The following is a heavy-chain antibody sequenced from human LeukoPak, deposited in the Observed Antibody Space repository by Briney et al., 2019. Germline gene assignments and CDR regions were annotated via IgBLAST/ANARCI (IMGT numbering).Heavy chain of an antibody. CDR3: ARDSDGRGKTCFDC. V-gene: IGHV3-7*01. CDR2: IKQDGSEK. CDR1: GFTFSNYW. Sequence: GGSLRLSCTASGFTFSNYWMSWVRQAPGKGLEWVANIKQDGSEKYFVDSLKGRFTISRDNSKNSLYLQMNSLRTEDTAVYYCARDSDGRGKTCFDCWGQGTLVTVPS. J-gene: IGHJ4*02. D-gene: IGHD3-16*01.